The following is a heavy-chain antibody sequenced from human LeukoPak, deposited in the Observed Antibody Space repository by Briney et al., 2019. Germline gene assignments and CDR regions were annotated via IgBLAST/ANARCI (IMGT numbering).Heavy chain of an antibody. CDR2: ISGSGGSA. J-gene: IGHJ6*02. CDR1: GFTFSSYA. CDR3: ARTFGELPNYGMDV. V-gene: IGHV3-23*01. D-gene: IGHD3-10*01. Sequence: GGSLRLSCAASGFTFSSYAMSWVRQAPGKGPEWVSAISGSGGSAYYADSVKGRFTISRDNSKNTLYLQMNSLRAEDTAVYYCARTFGELPNYGMDVWGQGTTVTVSS.